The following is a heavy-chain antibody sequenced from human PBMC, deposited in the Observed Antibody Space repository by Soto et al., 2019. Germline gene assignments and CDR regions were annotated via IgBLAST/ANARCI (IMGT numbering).Heavy chain of an antibody. CDR1: GGTFGNFI. Sequence: QVQLVQSGAEVREPGSSVRVSCKASGGTFGNFIMNWVRQTPGQGLEWMGGIVPMLGTPTYAEKFKGRVRISAAGSPRTAYMELTSLRSEDTALSYCARHGTSSSSPSHYSGMDVWGQGTTVTVSS. V-gene: IGHV1-69*01. J-gene: IGHJ6*02. CDR3: ARHGTSSSSPSHYSGMDV. D-gene: IGHD3-10*01. CDR2: IVPMLGTP.